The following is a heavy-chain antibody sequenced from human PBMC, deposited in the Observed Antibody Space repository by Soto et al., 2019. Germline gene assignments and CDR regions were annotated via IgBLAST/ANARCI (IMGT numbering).Heavy chain of an antibody. CDR3: AKGIAAARYYFDY. CDR1: GFTFSSYA. V-gene: IGHV3-23*01. CDR2: ISGSGGGT. J-gene: IGHJ4*02. D-gene: IGHD6-13*01. Sequence: EVQLLESGGGLVQPGGSLRLSCAASGFTFSSYAMSWVRQAPGKGLEWVSAISGSGGGTYYADSVKGRFTISRDNSKNTLYRQMNSLRAEDTAVYYCAKGIAAARYYFDYWGRGTLVTVSS.